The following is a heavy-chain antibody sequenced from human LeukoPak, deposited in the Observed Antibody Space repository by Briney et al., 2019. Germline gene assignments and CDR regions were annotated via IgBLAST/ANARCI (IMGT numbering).Heavy chain of an antibody. J-gene: IGHJ6*02. CDR2: IYYSERT. Sequence: SETLSLTCTVSVGSIRSSSYYWGWVRQPPGKGLEWIGRIYYSERTYYNPSLKSRDPISVDTSKNQFSLKLSSVTAADTAVYYCARREHGGNSGFNYYCMDVWGQGTTVTVSS. V-gene: IGHV4-39*01. CDR3: ARREHGGNSGFNYYCMDV. D-gene: IGHD4-23*01. CDR1: VGSIRSSSYY.